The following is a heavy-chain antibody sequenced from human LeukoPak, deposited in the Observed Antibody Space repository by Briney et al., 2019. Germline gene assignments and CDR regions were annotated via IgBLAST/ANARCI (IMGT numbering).Heavy chain of an antibody. Sequence: PSETLSLTCTVSGDSVSGFYWSWIRQPPGKGLEWIGYIYYSGTTNYNPSLKSRVTISVDTTKSQFSLKLSSVTAADTAVYYCARGVVIAPQTFDYWGQGILVTVSS. CDR3: ARGVVIAPQTFDY. V-gene: IGHV4-59*02. J-gene: IGHJ4*02. CDR1: GDSVSGFY. D-gene: IGHD2-21*01. CDR2: IYYSGTT.